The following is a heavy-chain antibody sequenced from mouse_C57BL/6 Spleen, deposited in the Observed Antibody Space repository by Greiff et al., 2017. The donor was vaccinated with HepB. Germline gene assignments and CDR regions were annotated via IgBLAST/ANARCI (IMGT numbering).Heavy chain of an antibody. Sequence: VKLLESGPELVKPGASVKISCKASGYAFSSSWMNWVKQRPGKGLEWIGRIYPGDGDTNYNGKFKGKATLTADKSSSTAYMQRSSLTSEDSAVYFCARGGEDYAMDYWGQGTSVTVSS. V-gene: IGHV1-82*01. CDR1: GYAFSSSW. CDR3: ARGGEDYAMDY. J-gene: IGHJ4*01. CDR2: IYPGDGDT.